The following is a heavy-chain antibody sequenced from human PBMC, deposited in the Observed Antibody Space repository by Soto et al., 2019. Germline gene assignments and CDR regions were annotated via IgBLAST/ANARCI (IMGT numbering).Heavy chain of an antibody. V-gene: IGHV3-30-3*01. J-gene: IGHJ4*02. CDR1: GFTFSSYA. CDR3: ARTLTSSGYTTGDY. Sequence: QVQLVESGGGVVQPGRSLRLSCAASGFTFSSYAMHWVRQAPGKGLEWVAVISYDGSNKYYADSVKGRFTISRDNSKNTLYLQMNSLRAEDTAVYYCARTLTSSGYTTGDYWGQGTLVTVSS. CDR2: ISYDGSNK. D-gene: IGHD3-22*01.